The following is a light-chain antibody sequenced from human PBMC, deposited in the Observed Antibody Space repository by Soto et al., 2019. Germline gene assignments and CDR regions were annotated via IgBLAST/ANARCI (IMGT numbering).Light chain of an antibody. Sequence: EIVLTQSPATLSSFPGDRVTLSCRASQAVNTRLAWYQHKPGQAPRLLIYLASNRAAGVPARFSGSGSGTDFTLTIIDVEPEYFAVYYCHHRQSWPRTFGQGTKVDIK. J-gene: IGKJ1*01. V-gene: IGKV3-11*01. CDR2: LAS. CDR1: QAVNTR. CDR3: HHRQSWPRT.